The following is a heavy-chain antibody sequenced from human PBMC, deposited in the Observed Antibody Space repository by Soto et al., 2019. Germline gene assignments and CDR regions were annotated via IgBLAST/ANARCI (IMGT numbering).Heavy chain of an antibody. V-gene: IGHV1-69*01. D-gene: IGHD6-13*01. CDR1: GGTFSSYA. J-gene: IGHJ6*02. Sequence: QVQLVQSGAEVKKPGSSVKVSCKASGGTFSSYAISWVRQAPGQGLEWMGGIIPIFGTANYAQKFQGRVTITADEATSTAYMELSSLRSEDTAVYYCARVADGAAAVYYGMDVWGQGTTVTVSS. CDR2: IIPIFGTA. CDR3: ARVADGAAAVYYGMDV.